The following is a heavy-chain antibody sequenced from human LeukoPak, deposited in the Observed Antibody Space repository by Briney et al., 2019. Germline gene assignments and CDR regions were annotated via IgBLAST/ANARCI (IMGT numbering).Heavy chain of an antibody. CDR1: GGSISSYY. CDR2: IYYSGST. D-gene: IGHD1-26*01. V-gene: IGHV4-39*01. CDR3: ASTGEIVGARFDY. Sequence: SETLSLTCTVSGGSISSYYWSWIRQPPGKGLEWIGSIYYSGSTYYNPSLKSRVTISVDTSKNQFSLKLSSVTAAETSVYYCASTGEIVGARFDYWGQGILVTVSS. J-gene: IGHJ4*02.